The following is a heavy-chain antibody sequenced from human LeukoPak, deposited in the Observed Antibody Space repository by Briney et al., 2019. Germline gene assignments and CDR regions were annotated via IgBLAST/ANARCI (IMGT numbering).Heavy chain of an antibody. CDR1: GGSISSSSYY. D-gene: IGHD2-2*01. Sequence: SETLSLTCSVSGGSISSSSYYWRWIRQPPGKGLEWIGSIYYSGSTYYNPSLKSRVTISVDTSKNQFSLKLSSVTAADTAVYYCARLFCSSTSCYYYYYYYGMDVWGQGTTVTVSS. CDR3: ARLFCSSTSCYYYYYYYGMDV. CDR2: IYYSGST. V-gene: IGHV4-39*01. J-gene: IGHJ6*02.